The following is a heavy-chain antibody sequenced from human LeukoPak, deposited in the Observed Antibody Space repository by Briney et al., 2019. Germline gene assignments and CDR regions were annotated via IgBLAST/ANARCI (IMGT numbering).Heavy chain of an antibody. CDR2: INSDGSST. V-gene: IGHV3-74*01. D-gene: IGHD4-17*01. Sequence: PGGSLRLSCAASGFTFSSYWMHWVRQAPGKGLVWVSRINSDGSSTSYADSVKGRFTISRDNAKNTLYLQMNSLSAEDTAVYYCARERGSDYGDYERYYGMDVWGQGTTVTVSS. J-gene: IGHJ6*02. CDR3: ARERGSDYGDYERYYGMDV. CDR1: GFTFSSYW.